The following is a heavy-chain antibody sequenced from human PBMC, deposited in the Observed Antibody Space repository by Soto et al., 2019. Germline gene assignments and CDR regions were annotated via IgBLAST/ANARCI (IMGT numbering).Heavy chain of an antibody. Sequence: EVQLLESGGGLVQPGGSLRLSCGASGFTFRTYDMSWVRQAPGKGLEWVSGISTGGRSTYYADSVKGRFTISRDNSKNTLHLQMNSLRAEDTAVYYCARLTWFGEFFGWGQGTLVTVSS. V-gene: IGHV3-23*01. J-gene: IGHJ4*02. CDR1: GFTFRTYD. CDR3: ARLTWFGEFFG. CDR2: ISTGGRST. D-gene: IGHD3-10*01.